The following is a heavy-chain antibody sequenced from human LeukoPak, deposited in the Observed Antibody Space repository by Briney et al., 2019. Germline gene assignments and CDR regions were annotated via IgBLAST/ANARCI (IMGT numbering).Heavy chain of an antibody. CDR2: IYTSGST. D-gene: IGHD3-22*01. V-gene: IGHV4-4*07. Sequence: SETLSLTCTVSGGSISSYYWSWIRQPAGKGLEWIGRIYTSGSTNYNPSLKSRVTMSVDTSKNQFSLKLSSVTAADTAVYYCARGVKRGTSAPIIDYYYYMDVWGKGTTVTVSS. J-gene: IGHJ6*03. CDR3: ARGVKRGTSAPIIDYYYYMDV. CDR1: GGSISSYY.